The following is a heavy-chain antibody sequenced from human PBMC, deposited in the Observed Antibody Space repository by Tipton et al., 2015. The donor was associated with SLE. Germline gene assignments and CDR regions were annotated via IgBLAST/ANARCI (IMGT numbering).Heavy chain of an antibody. V-gene: IGHV1-69*01. D-gene: IGHD6-6*01. Sequence: QSRAEVKKPGSSVKVSCKASGGTFSSYAISWVRQAPGQGLEWMGGIIPIFGTANYAQKFQGRVTITADESTSTAYMELSGLRSEDTAVYYCARDSRRIGAARPEAFDIWGQGTMVTVSS. J-gene: IGHJ3*02. CDR3: ARDSRRIGAARPEAFDI. CDR2: IIPIFGTA. CDR1: GGTFSSYA.